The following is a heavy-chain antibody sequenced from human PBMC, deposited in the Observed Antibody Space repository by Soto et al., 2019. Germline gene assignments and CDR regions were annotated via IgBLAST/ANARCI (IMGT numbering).Heavy chain of an antibody. V-gene: IGHV3-23*01. CDR2: ISGSGGST. Sequence: PGGSLRLSCAASGFTFSSYAMSWVRQAPGKGLEWVSAISGSGGSTYYADSVKGRFTISRDNSKNTLYLQMNSLRAEDTAVYYCAKSDCSSTSCYGFDYWGQGTLVTVSS. J-gene: IGHJ4*02. CDR1: GFTFSSYA. CDR3: AKSDCSSTSCYGFDY. D-gene: IGHD2-2*01.